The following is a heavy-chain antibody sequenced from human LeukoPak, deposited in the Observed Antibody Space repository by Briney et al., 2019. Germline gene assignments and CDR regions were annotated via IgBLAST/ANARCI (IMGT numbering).Heavy chain of an antibody. CDR1: GFTFSSYW. CDR2: IKQDGSEK. Sequence: GGSLRLSCAASGFTFSSYWMSWVRQAPGKGLEWVANIKQDGSEKYYVDSVKGRFTISRDNAKNSLYLQMNSLRAEDTAAYYCARDRYGDYRYFDYWGQGTLVTVSS. J-gene: IGHJ4*02. D-gene: IGHD4-17*01. CDR3: ARDRYGDYRYFDY. V-gene: IGHV3-7*01.